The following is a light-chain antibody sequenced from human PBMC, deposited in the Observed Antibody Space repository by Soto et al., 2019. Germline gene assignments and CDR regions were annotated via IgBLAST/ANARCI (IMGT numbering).Light chain of an antibody. CDR3: QSYDSSKRGYV. CDR1: SGSIASNY. Sequence: NFMLTQPHSVSESPGKTVTISCTRSSGSIASNYVQWYQQRPGSSPTTVIYEDNQRPSGVPDRFSGSIDSSSNSASLTISGLKTEDEADYYCQSYDSSKRGYVFGTGTKLTVL. V-gene: IGLV6-57*01. J-gene: IGLJ1*01. CDR2: EDN.